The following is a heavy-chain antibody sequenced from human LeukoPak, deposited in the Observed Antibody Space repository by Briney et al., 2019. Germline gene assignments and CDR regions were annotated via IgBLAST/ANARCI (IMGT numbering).Heavy chain of an antibody. J-gene: IGHJ5*02. D-gene: IGHD3-10*01. CDR3: ARNLVRGVGPSPFDP. Sequence: SETLSLTCTVSGGSISSGNYYWGWIRQPPGKGLEWIGNIYFSGSTYYNPSLKSRVTLSVDTSKNQFSLKLSSVTAADTAVYYCARNLVRGVGPSPFDPWGQGTLVTVSS. CDR2: IYFSGST. CDR1: GGSISSGNYY. V-gene: IGHV4-39*01.